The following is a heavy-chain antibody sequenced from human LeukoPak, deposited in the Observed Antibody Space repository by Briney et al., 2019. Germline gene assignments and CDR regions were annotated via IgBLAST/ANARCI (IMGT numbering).Heavy chain of an antibody. CDR3: ASSGKYCSSTSCYRKFDY. Sequence: SETLCLTCTVSGGSISSGSYYWSWIRQPAGKGLEWIGRIYTSGSTNYNPSLKSRVTISVDTSKNQFSLKLSSVTAADTAVYYCASSGKYCSSTSCYRKFDYWGQGTLVTVSS. CDR2: IYTSGST. J-gene: IGHJ4*02. D-gene: IGHD2-2*01. V-gene: IGHV4-61*02. CDR1: GGSISSGSYY.